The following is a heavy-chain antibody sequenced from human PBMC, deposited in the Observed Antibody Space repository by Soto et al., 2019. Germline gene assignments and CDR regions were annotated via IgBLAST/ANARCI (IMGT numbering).Heavy chain of an antibody. J-gene: IGHJ4*02. Sequence: QVQLVESGGGVVQPGRSLRLSCAASGFTFSSYGMHWVRQAPGKGLEWVAVISYDGSNKYYADSVKGRFTISRDNSKNTLYLQMNSLRAEDTAVYYCAKGGGTYYDIFPLGYWGQGTLVTVSS. CDR1: GFTFSSYG. D-gene: IGHD3-9*01. CDR3: AKGGGTYYDIFPLGY. CDR2: ISYDGSNK. V-gene: IGHV3-30*18.